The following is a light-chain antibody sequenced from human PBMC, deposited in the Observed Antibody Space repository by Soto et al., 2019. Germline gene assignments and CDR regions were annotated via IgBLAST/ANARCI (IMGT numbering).Light chain of an antibody. CDR3: QQYGSSRT. CDR2: GAS. V-gene: IGKV3-20*01. J-gene: IGKJ1*01. Sequence: EIVLTQSPGTLSLSPGERATLSCRASQSVSSSYLAWYQQKPGQAPRLLIYGASSRATGIPDRFSGSGSGTAFTLTISRPEPEDFAVSYCQQYGSSRTFGQGTKVEIK. CDR1: QSVSSSY.